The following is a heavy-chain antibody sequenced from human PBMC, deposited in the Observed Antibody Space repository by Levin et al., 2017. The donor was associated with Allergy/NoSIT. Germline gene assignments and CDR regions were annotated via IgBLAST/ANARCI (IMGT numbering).Heavy chain of an antibody. D-gene: IGHD2-2*01. CDR1: GASISSGDYF. J-gene: IGHJ6*02. CDR2: IYNSGTT. V-gene: IGHV4-31*03. CDR3: ASRLPAAVRGGLDV. Sequence: PSETLSLTCTVSGASISSGDYFWTWIRQHPGKGLEWIGYIYNSGTTFYNPSLKSRVTISADTSKNQFSLNLNSLTAADTAVYYCASRLPAAVRGGLDVWGQGTTVTVSS.